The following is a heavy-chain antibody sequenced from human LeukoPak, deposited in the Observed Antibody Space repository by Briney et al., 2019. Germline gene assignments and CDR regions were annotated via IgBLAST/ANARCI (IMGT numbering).Heavy chain of an antibody. D-gene: IGHD6-13*01. CDR2: IYPGDSDT. CDR1: GYSFTSYW. CDR3: ARQKQRWGQLLVHFDY. Sequence: GESLKITCKGSGYSFTSYWIGWVRQMPGKGLEWMGIIYPGDSDTRYSPSFQGQVTISADKSISTAYLQWSSLKASDTAMYYCARQKQRWGQLLVHFDYWGQGTLVTVSS. V-gene: IGHV5-51*01. J-gene: IGHJ4*02.